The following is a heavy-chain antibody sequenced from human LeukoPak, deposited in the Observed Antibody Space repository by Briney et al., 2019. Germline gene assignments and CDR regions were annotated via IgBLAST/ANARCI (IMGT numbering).Heavy chain of an antibody. V-gene: IGHV1-24*01. CDR2: FDPEDGET. D-gene: IGHD2-2*01. CDR3: ARDDSPYCSSTSCYNGFDY. CDR1: GYTLTELS. Sequence: ASVKVSCKVSGYTLTELSMHWVRQAPGKGLEWMGGFDPEDGETIYAQKFQGRVTMTEDTSTDTAYMELSSLRAEDTAVYYCARDDSPYCSSTSCYNGFDYWGQGTLVTVSS. J-gene: IGHJ4*02.